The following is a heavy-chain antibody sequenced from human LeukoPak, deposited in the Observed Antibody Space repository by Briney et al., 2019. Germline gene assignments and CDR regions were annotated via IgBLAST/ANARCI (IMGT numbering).Heavy chain of an antibody. CDR3: ARDHVYYDSSGYSLDY. Sequence: ASVKVSCKASGGTFSSYAISWVRQAPGQGLEWMGIINPSGGSTSYAQKFQGRVTMTRDTSTSTVYMELSSLRSEDTAVYYCARDHVYYDSSGYSLDYWGQGTLVTVSS. V-gene: IGHV1-46*01. CDR2: INPSGGST. D-gene: IGHD3-22*01. CDR1: GGTFSSYA. J-gene: IGHJ4*02.